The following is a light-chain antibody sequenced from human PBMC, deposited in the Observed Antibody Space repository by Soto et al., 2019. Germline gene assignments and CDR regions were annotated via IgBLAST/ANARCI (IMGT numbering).Light chain of an antibody. J-gene: IGKJ5*01. CDR3: QQYGSSPPIT. Sequence: ENGLTQALGTLALSAGEGATLSCRAIQSVSSSYLAWYQQKPGQAPRLLIYGASSRATGIPDRFSGSGSGTDFTLTISRLEPEDFAVYYCQQYGSSPPITFGQGTLLEIK. CDR1: QSVSSSY. V-gene: IGKV3-20*01. CDR2: GAS.